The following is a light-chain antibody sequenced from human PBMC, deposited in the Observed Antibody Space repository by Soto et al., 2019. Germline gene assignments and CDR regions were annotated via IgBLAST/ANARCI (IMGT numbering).Light chain of an antibody. CDR1: SSDVGTYNL. V-gene: IGLV2-23*02. J-gene: IGLJ1*01. CDR3: CSYAGSSYV. Sequence: QSALTQPASVSGSPGQSITISCPGSSSDVGTYNLVSWYQQHPGEAPKLMIYEVTKRPSGVSNRFSGSKSGNTASLTISGLQAEDEADYYCCSYAGSSYVFGTGTKVTVL. CDR2: EVT.